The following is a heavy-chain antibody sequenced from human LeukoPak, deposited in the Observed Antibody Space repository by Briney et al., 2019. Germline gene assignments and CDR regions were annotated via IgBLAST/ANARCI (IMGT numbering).Heavy chain of an antibody. CDR3: AKEALGRDGYNAVDY. CDR1: GFTFDDYA. V-gene: IGHV3-9*01. CDR2: ISWNSGSI. D-gene: IGHD5-24*01. J-gene: IGHJ4*02. Sequence: PGGSLRLSCAASGFTFDDYAMHWVRQAPGKGLEWVSGISWNSGSIGYADSVKGRFTISRDNAKNSLYLQMNSLRAEDTALYYCAKEALGRDGYNAVDYWGQGTLVTVSS.